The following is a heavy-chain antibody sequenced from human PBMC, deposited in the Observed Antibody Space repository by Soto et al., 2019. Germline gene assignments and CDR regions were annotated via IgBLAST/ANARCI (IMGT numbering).Heavy chain of an antibody. D-gene: IGHD4-17*01. CDR1: GYSFTSYF. V-gene: IGHV5-51*01. CDR2: IYPGDSDT. J-gene: IGHJ3*02. CDR3: ARHRYGDYEENAFDI. Sequence: PGESLKISCKGSGYSFTSYFIGWVRQMPGKGLEWMGIIYPGDSDTRYSPSFQGQVTISADKSISTAYLQWSSLKASDTAMYYCARHRYGDYEENAFDIWGQGTMVTVSS.